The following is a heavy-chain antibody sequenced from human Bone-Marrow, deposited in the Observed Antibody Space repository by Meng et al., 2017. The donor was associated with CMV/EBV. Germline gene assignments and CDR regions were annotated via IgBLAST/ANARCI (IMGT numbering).Heavy chain of an antibody. J-gene: IGHJ5*02. V-gene: IGHV1-69*05. CDR2: IIPIFGTA. CDR3: ARDGAGIAAAGRGLRWFDP. Sequence: FSSYAISWGRQAPGQGLEWMGGIIPIFGTANYAQKFQGRVTITTDESTSTAYMELSSLRSEDTAVYYCARDGAGIAAAGRGLRWFDPWGQGTLVTVSS. D-gene: IGHD6-13*01. CDR1: FSSYA.